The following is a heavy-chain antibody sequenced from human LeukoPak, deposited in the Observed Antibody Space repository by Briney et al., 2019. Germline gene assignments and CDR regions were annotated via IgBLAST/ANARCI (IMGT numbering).Heavy chain of an antibody. CDR3: ARDSSSWYAYYYYYGMDV. CDR2: TWYDGSNK. D-gene: IGHD6-13*01. Sequence: PGRSLRLSCAASGFTFSSYGMHWVRQAPGKGLEWVAVTWYDGSNKYYADSVKGRFTISRDNSKNTLYLQMNSLRAEDTAVYYCARDSSSWYAYYYYYGMDVWGKGTTVTVSS. V-gene: IGHV3-33*01. J-gene: IGHJ6*04. CDR1: GFTFSSYG.